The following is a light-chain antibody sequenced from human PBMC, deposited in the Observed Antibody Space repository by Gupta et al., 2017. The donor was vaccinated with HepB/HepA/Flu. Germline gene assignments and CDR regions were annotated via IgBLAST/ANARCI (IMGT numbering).Light chain of an antibody. CDR3: QSYDSSLSGHV. V-gene: IGLV1-40*01. Sequence: QSVLTQPPSVSGAPALRVTISCTGRISNIGAGYNVHCYQHLPGTAPKLLIFRNSNRPSGVPDRFSGSKSGTSASLAISGLQAEDEADYYCQSYDSSLSGHVFGTGTKVTVL. CDR2: RNS. J-gene: IGLJ1*01. CDR1: ISNIGAGYN.